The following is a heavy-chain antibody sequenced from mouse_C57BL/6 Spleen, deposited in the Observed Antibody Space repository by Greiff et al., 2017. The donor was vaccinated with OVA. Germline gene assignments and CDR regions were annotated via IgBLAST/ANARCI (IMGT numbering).Heavy chain of an antibody. CDR1: GYPFTDYE. J-gene: IGHJ1*03. D-gene: IGHD2-5*01. V-gene: IGHV1-15*01. Sequence: QVHVKQSGAELVRPGASVTLSCKASGYPFTDYEMHWVKHTPVHGLEWIGAIDPETGGTAYNQKFKGKAILTADKSSSTAYMELRSLTSEDSAVYYCTRYYSNYDWYFDVWGTGTTVTVSS. CDR2: IDPETGGT. CDR3: TRYYSNYDWYFDV.